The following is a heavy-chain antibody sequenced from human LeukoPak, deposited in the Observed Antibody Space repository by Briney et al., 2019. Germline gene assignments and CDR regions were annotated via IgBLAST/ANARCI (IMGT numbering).Heavy chain of an antibody. CDR3: ARDNAYYGSGRNNWFDP. Sequence: SQTLSLTCTVYGGSFSDYFWSWIRQPPGKGLEWIGSIYHSGSTYYNPSLKSRVTISVDTSKNQFSLKLSSVTAADTAVYYCARDNAYYGSGRNNWFDPWGQGTLVTVSS. CDR1: GGSFSDYF. CDR2: IYHSGST. V-gene: IGHV4-34*01. J-gene: IGHJ5*02. D-gene: IGHD3-10*01.